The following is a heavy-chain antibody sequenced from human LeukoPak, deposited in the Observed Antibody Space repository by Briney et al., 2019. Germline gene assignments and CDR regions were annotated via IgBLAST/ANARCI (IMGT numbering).Heavy chain of an antibody. CDR3: ARDPNGYSNFDY. CDR2: ISDTGSTI. D-gene: IGHD5-24*01. CDR1: GFTFSSYE. Sequence: GGSLRLSCAASGFTFSSYELNWVRQAPGKGLEWVSYISDTGSTIYYADSVEGRFTISRDNAKNSLYLQMNSLRAEDTAVYYCARDPNGYSNFDYWGQGTLVTVSS. V-gene: IGHV3-48*03. J-gene: IGHJ4*02.